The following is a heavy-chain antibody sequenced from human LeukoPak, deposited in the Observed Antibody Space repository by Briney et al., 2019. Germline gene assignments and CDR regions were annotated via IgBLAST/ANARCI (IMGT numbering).Heavy chain of an antibody. D-gene: IGHD2-21*02. CDR2: IYYSGST. J-gene: IGHJ3*02. V-gene: IGHV4-59*01. Sequence: PSETLSLTCTVSGGSISSYYWSWIRQPPGKGLEWIGYIYYSGSTNYNPSLKSRVTISVDTSKNQFSLKLSSVTAADTAVYYCASRDANTAAAFDIWGQGTMLTVSS. CDR3: ASRDANTAAAFDI. CDR1: GGSISSYY.